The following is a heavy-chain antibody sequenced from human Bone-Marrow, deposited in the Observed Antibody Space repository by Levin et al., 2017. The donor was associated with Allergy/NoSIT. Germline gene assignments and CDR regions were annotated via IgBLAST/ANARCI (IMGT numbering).Heavy chain of an antibody. CDR2: ISYNGDNK. CDR1: GFTFNLHG. V-gene: IGHV3-30*18. D-gene: IGHD3-22*01. J-gene: IGHJ4*02. CDR3: AKDRPQATDYYDSSGSLDY. Sequence: LGESLKISCAASGFTFNLHGMHWVRQAPGKGLEWVSFISYNGDNKYFTDSVKGRFTISRDNAKNTLYLQMNRLRAEDTAIYYCAKDRPQATDYYDSSGSLDYWGQGTLVTVSS.